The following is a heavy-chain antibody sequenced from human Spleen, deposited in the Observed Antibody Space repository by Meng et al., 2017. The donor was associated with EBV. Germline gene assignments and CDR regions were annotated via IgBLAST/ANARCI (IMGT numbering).Heavy chain of an antibody. V-gene: IGHV4-61*01. D-gene: IGHD2-2*01. J-gene: IGHJ5*02. CDR3: ARDRYCSSTSCYLRWFDP. CDR2: IYYTGSTT. Sequence: QVQLQESGPGLVKPSETLSLTCTVSSGSVSSGSYYWSWIRQPPGKGLEWIGFIYYTGSTTNYNPSLKSRVTMSVDTSKNQFSLNLSSVTAADTAIYYCARDRYCSSTSCYLRWFDPWGQGTLGTVSS. CDR1: SGSVSSGSYY.